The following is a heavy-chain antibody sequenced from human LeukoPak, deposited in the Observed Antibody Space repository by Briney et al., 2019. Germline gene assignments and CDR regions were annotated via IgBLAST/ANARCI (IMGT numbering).Heavy chain of an antibody. CDR2: IFTSGST. V-gene: IGHV4-4*07. CDR3: ARDESSSGWYFDH. J-gene: IGHJ4*02. CDR1: DYSITTGYF. Sequence: SETLSLTCIVSDYSITTGYFWSWIRQPAGKGLEWIGRIFTSGSTNYNPSLKSRVTMSVDTSKNQFSLKLSSVTAADTAVYYCARDESSSGWYFDHWGQGTLVTVSS. D-gene: IGHD6-19*01.